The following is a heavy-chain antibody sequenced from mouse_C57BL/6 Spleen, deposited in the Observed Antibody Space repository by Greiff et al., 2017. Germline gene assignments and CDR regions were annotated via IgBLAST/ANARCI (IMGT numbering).Heavy chain of an antibody. D-gene: IGHD2-4*01. V-gene: IGHV5-4*03. Sequence: EVKLVESGGGLVKPGGSLKLSCAASGFTFSSYAMSWVRQTPEKRLEWVATISDGGSYTYYPDNVKGRFTISRDNAKNNLDLQMSHLKSEDTAMYYCASYDSSFDYWGQGTTLTVSS. CDR3: ASYDSSFDY. CDR1: GFTFSSYA. J-gene: IGHJ2*01. CDR2: ISDGGSYT.